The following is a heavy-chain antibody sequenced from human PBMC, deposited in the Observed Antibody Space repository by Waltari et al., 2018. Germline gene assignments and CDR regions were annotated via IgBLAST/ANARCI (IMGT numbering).Heavy chain of an antibody. D-gene: IGHD3-3*01. V-gene: IGHV3-23*01. CDR3: AEDGGNYDFWSGYLRFDY. CDR2: ISRSGGST. Sequence: EVQLLESGGGLVQPGGSLRLSCAASGFTFNNSAMSWVRQAPGRGLEWGSAISRSGGSTYYAASVKGRFIISRDNSKNTLYLQMKSLRAEDTAVYYCAEDGGNYDFWSGYLRFDYWGQGTLVTVSS. J-gene: IGHJ4*02. CDR1: GFTFNNSA.